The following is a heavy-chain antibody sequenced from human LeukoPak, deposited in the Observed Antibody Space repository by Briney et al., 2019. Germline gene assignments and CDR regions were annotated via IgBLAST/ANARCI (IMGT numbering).Heavy chain of an antibody. J-gene: IGHJ6*02. CDR3: ARGYGDDYRIYGMDV. CDR2: IIPILGIA. V-gene: IGHV1-69*04. CDR1: GGTFSSYA. D-gene: IGHD4-17*01. Sequence: GASVKVSCKASGGTFSSYAISWVRQAPGQGLEWMGRIIPILGIANYAQKFQGRVTITADKSTSTAYMELSSLRSEDTAVYYCARGYGDDYRIYGMDVWGQGTTATVSS.